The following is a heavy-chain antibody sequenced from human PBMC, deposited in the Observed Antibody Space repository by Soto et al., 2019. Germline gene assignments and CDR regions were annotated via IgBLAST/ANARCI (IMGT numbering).Heavy chain of an antibody. V-gene: IGHV1-18*01. Sequence: ASVKVSCKASGYTFTSYGISWVRQAPGQGLEWMGWISAYNGNTNYAQKLQGRVTMTTDTSTSTAYMELRSLRSDDTAVYYCARVAGPTDSLVVVAATIEWFDPWGQGTLVTVSS. CDR1: GYTFTSYG. CDR3: ARVAGPTDSLVVVAATIEWFDP. J-gene: IGHJ5*02. CDR2: ISAYNGNT. D-gene: IGHD2-15*01.